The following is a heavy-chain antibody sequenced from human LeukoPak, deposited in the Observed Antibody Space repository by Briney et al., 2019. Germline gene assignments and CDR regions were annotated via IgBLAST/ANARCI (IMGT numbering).Heavy chain of an antibody. CDR1: GFSFSSYA. CDR3: AKDGGLAAAGTWGY. D-gene: IGHD6-13*01. CDR2: ISGSGGST. J-gene: IGHJ4*02. Sequence: GGSLRLSCAASGFSFSSYAMSWVRQAPGKGLEWVSAISGSGGSTYYADSVKGRFTISRDNSKNTLYLQMNSLRAEDTTLYYCAKDGGLAAAGTWGYWGQGTLVTVSS. V-gene: IGHV3-23*01.